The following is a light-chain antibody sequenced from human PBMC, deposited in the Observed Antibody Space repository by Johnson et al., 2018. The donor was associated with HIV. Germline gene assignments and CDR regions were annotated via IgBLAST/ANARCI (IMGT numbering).Light chain of an antibody. V-gene: IGLV1-51*02. Sequence: QSVLTQPPSVSAAPGQRVTISCSGSSSNIGDNYVSWYQQLPGTAPKLLIYENNKRPSGIPDRFSGSKSGPSATLVITGLQTGDEADYHCATWDSSLSVYVFGTGTKVTVL. CDR2: ENN. CDR3: ATWDSSLSVYV. J-gene: IGLJ1*01. CDR1: SSNIGDNY.